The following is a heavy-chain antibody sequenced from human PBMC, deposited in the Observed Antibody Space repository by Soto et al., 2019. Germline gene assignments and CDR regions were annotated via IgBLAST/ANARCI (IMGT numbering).Heavy chain of an antibody. CDR2: IKQDGSEK. CDR1: GFTFSSYW. D-gene: IGHD3-3*01. V-gene: IGHV3-7*01. J-gene: IGHJ4*02. Sequence: AGGSLRLSCAASGFTFSSYWMSWVRQAPGKGLEWVANIKQDGSEKYYVDSVKGRFTISRDNAKNSLYLQMNSLRAEDTAVYYCARASLRFLEWLLLQRQEYYFDYWGQGTLVTVSS. CDR3: ARASLRFLEWLLLQRQEYYFDY.